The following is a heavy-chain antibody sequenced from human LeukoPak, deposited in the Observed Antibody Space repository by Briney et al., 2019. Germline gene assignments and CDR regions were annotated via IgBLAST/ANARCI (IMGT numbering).Heavy chain of an antibody. V-gene: IGHV4-39*07. CDR2: IYYSGST. J-gene: IGHJ4*02. Sequence: SETLSLTCTVSGGSISSSSYYWGWIRQPPGKGLERIGSIYYSGSTYYNPSLKSRVTISVDKSKNQFSLKLSSVTAADTAVYYCARAAGYCSGGSCYQNFDYWGQGTLVTVSS. CDR1: GGSISSSSYY. D-gene: IGHD2-15*01. CDR3: ARAAGYCSGGSCYQNFDY.